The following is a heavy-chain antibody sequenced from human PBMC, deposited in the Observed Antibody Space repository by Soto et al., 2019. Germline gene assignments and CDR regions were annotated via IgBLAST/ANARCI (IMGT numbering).Heavy chain of an antibody. CDR1: GFTFSDYY. V-gene: IGHV3-11*01. Sequence: GGSLRLSCAASGFTFSDYYMSWIRQAPGKGLEWISYISSSGDIIYYADSVKGRFTISRDNAKNSLYLQMNSLRAEDTAVYYCARDLGYYDSSGYFDYWGQGTLVTVSS. D-gene: IGHD3-22*01. CDR3: ARDLGYYDSSGYFDY. CDR2: ISSSGDII. J-gene: IGHJ4*02.